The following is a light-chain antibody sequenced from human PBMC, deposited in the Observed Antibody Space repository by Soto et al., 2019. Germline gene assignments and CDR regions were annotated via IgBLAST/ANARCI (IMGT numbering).Light chain of an antibody. V-gene: IGKV1-27*01. Sequence: DIQMTQSPSSLSASVGDRVTITCRASQGISNYLAWYQQKPGRVPTLLISAASTLQSGVPSRFSGSGSGADFTLTITSLQPEDVATYYCQRYNDASTFGQGTKVEI. CDR1: QGISNY. CDR2: AAS. CDR3: QRYNDAST. J-gene: IGKJ1*01.